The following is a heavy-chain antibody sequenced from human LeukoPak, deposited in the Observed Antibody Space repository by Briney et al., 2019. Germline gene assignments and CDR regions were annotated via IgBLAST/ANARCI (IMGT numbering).Heavy chain of an antibody. J-gene: IGHJ4*02. CDR3: AKSIYGSGSYGPDREGLDD. D-gene: IGHD3-10*01. V-gene: IGHV3-23*01. CDR2: NSGSGGST. Sequence: GGSLSLSCAASGFTFSSYAMSWVRQAPGKGLEWVSANSGSGGSTYYADSVKGRFTISRDNSKNTLYLQMNSLRAEDTPVYYSAKSIYGSGSYGPDREGLDDWCQG. CDR1: GFTFSSYA.